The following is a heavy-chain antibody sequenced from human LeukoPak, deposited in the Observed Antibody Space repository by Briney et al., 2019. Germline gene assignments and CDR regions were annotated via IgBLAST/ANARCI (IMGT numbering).Heavy chain of an antibody. CDR2: ISSSSSYI. D-gene: IGHD2-2*01. CDR1: GFTFSSYS. J-gene: IGHJ5*02. V-gene: IGHV3-21*01. CDR3: ARDGCSSTSCRFYNWFDP. Sequence: GGSLRLSCAASGFTFSSYSMNWVRQAPGKGLEWVSSISSSSSYIYYADSVKGRFTISRDNARNSLFLQMNSLRAEDTAVYYCARDGCSSTSCRFYNWFDPWGQGTLVTVSS.